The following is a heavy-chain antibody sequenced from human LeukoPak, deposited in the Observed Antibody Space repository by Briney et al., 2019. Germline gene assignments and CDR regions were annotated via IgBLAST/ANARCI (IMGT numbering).Heavy chain of an antibody. J-gene: IGHJ5*02. CDR3: ARDRYYYDSSNYYAWFDP. D-gene: IGHD3-22*01. V-gene: IGHV4-39*07. CDR2: IYYSGTT. CDR1: GGSISSSPYY. Sequence: SETLSLTCTVSGGSISSSPYYWGWIRQPPGKGLEWIGSIYYSGTTHYNPSLESRVTISVETSKNQFSLKLSSVTAADTAVYYCARDRYYYDSSNYYAWFDPWGQGTLVTVSS.